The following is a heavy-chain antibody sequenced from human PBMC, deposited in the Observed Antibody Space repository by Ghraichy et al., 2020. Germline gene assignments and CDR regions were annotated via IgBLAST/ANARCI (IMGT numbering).Heavy chain of an antibody. Sequence: SETLSLTCTVSGGFISNYYWTWVRQSPGKGLEWIGYIRYSGVTDSASTNYNPSLNSRVIMLVDMSKNQFSLKLSSVTAADTAVYYCARSGLDGNYFDYYSYAMDVWGQGTTVSVSS. CDR3: ARSGLDGNYFDYYSYAMDV. CDR1: GGFISNYY. J-gene: IGHJ6*02. V-gene: IGHV4-59*08. D-gene: IGHD3-22*01. CDR2: IRYSGVTDSAST.